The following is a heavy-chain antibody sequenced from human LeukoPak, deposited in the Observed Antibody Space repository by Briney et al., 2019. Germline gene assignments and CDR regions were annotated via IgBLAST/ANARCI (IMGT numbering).Heavy chain of an antibody. D-gene: IGHD3-22*01. CDR3: AKDLVEHSSGYPPGFGY. Sequence: GGSLRLSCAASGFTFRDYYMSWIRQAPGKGLEWVSYISNSDSITKYADSVKGRITISRDNAKNSVYLQMNSLRVEDTAVYYCAKDLVEHSSGYPPGFGYWGQGTLVTVSS. CDR2: ISNSDSIT. CDR1: GFTFRDYY. J-gene: IGHJ4*02. V-gene: IGHV3-11*01.